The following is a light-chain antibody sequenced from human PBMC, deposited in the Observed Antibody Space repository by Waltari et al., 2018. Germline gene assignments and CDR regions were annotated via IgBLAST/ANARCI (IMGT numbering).Light chain of an antibody. CDR2: AAS. Sequence: EIVLTQSPATLSLSPGERATLSCRASQSVSIYLAWYQQKPGQAPRLLSYAASTRATGIPARFSGSGSGTDCTLTISSLEPEDFAVYYCQQRSNWPRTFGQGTKVEIK. V-gene: IGKV3-11*01. J-gene: IGKJ1*01. CDR1: QSVSIY. CDR3: QQRSNWPRT.